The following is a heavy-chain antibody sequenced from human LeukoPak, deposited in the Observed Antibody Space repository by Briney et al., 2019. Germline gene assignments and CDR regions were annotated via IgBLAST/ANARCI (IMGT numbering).Heavy chain of an antibody. D-gene: IGHD1-26*01. V-gene: IGHV1-69*05. Sequence: SVKVSCKASGGTFSSYGISWVRQAPGQGLEWMGGIIPIFGTANYAQKFQGRVTITTDESTSTAYMELSSLRSEDTAVYYCARGRGSGTNAFDIWGQGTMVTVSS. J-gene: IGHJ3*02. CDR1: GGTFSSYG. CDR2: IIPIFGTA. CDR3: ARGRGSGTNAFDI.